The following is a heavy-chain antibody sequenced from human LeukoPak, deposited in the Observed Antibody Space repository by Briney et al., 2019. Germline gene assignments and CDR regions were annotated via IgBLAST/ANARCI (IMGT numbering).Heavy chain of an antibody. Sequence: SETLSLTCTVSGGSISSYYWSWIRQPPGKGLEWIGYIYYSGSTNYNPSLKSRVTISVDTSKNQFSLKLSSVTAADTAVYYCARVLRYCSSTSCSDAFDIWGQGTMVTVSS. CDR3: ARVLRYCSSTSCSDAFDI. CDR1: GGSISSYY. CDR2: IYYSGST. D-gene: IGHD2-2*01. J-gene: IGHJ3*02. V-gene: IGHV4-59*08.